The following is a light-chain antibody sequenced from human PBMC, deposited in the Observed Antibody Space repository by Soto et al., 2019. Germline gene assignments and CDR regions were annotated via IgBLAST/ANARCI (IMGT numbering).Light chain of an antibody. J-gene: IGKJ5*01. CDR3: QHFCSSPPIT. CDR1: HSVTSSY. Sequence: DILLTQSPGTLSLSPGDRATLSCRASHSVTSSYCSWCQQKPGQAPRLLIYRASSRSTGGPDRFSGSGSGPDFTLTIIRLVPEDFAVYYCQHFCSSPPITFGQGTRLEIK. CDR2: RAS. V-gene: IGKV3-20*01.